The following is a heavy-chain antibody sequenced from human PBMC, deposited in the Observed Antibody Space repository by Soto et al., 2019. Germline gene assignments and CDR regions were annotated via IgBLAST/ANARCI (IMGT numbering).Heavy chain of an antibody. J-gene: IGHJ4*02. D-gene: IGHD2-15*01. CDR3: AKGAGPCSGGNCFSIFDF. Sequence: QLLESGGGLVQPGGSLRLSCAASGFSFNNYAMTWVRQASGKGLEWVSTISGSGGTTTYADSVKGRFTISRDKSKNTVSLHIESLRAEDTAVYYCAKGAGPCSGGNCFSIFDFWGQGTQVTVSS. V-gene: IGHV3-23*01. CDR2: ISGSGGTT. CDR1: GFSFNNYA.